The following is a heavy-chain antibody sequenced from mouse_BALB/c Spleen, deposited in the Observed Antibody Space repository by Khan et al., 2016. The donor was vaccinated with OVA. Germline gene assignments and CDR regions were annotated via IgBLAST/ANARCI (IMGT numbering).Heavy chain of an antibody. CDR3: ARDHGNTYEYFDY. V-gene: IGHV2-9*02. CDR2: IWAGGST. J-gene: IGHJ2*01. CDR1: GFSLTSYG. D-gene: IGHD1-1*01. Sequence: QVQLKQSGPGLVAPSQSLSITCTVSGFSLTSYGVHWVRQPPGKGLEWLGIIWAGGSTNYNSALISRLSISKDNSKSQVFVKMISLQTDDTAMYYCARDHGNTYEYFDYWGQGTTLTVSS.